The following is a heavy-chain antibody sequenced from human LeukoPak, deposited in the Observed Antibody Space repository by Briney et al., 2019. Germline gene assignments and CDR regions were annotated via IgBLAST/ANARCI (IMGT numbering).Heavy chain of an antibody. CDR3: TAEQWQRFGY. J-gene: IGHJ4*02. Sequence: GGSLRLSCAASAASGFTFTYAWMSWVRQAPGKGLEWVGRFKSRRDGGTTDYAAAVKGRFTISRDDSKNTLWLQMNSLKIEDTAVYYCTAEQWQRFGYWGQGTLVTVSS. V-gene: IGHV3-15*01. CDR1: GFTFTYAW. CDR2: FKSRRDGGTT. D-gene: IGHD5-12*01.